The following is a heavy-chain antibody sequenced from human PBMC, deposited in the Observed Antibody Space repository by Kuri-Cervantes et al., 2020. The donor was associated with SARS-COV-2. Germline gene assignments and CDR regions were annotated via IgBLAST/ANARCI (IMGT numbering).Heavy chain of an antibody. CDR2: ISHSGRN. CDR3: ARGGRGNWDSQHNYYYYMDV. D-gene: IGHD1-7*01. J-gene: IGHJ6*03. CDR1: RGSLSGYY. V-gene: IGHV4-34*01. Sequence: GSLTLTCAVSRGSLSGYYWSWIRQPPGEGLEWIGGISHSGRNDYNPSYNPSLESRVTISGDMSKNQVSLRLNSVTAADSAVYYCARGGRGNWDSQHNYYYYMDVWGKGTTVTVSS.